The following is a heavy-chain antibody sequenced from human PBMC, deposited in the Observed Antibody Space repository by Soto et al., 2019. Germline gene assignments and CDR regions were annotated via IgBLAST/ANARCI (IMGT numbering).Heavy chain of an antibody. Sequence: SETLSLTCTVSGGSISSYYWSWIRQPPGKGLEWIGYIYYSGSTNYNPSLKSRVNISVDTSKNQFSLKLSFVTAADTAVYYCARLPFYCSGGSCYSHFDYWGQGTLVTVSS. CDR1: GGSISSYY. J-gene: IGHJ4*02. CDR2: IYYSGST. V-gene: IGHV4-59*08. CDR3: ARLPFYCSGGSCYSHFDY. D-gene: IGHD2-15*01.